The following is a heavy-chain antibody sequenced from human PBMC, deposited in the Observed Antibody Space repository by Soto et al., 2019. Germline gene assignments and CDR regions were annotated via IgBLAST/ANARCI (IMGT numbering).Heavy chain of an antibody. D-gene: IGHD3-22*01. CDR3: TRYQDSSAPSGYYYYYGMDV. CDR2: IRSKAYGGTT. Sequence: GGSLRLSCTASGFTFGDYAMSWFRQAPGKGLEWVGFIRSKAYGGTTEYAASVKGRFTISRDDSKSIAYLQMNSLKTEDTAVYYCTRYQDSSAPSGYYYYYGMDVWGQGTTVTVSS. CDR1: GFTFGDYA. J-gene: IGHJ6*02. V-gene: IGHV3-49*03.